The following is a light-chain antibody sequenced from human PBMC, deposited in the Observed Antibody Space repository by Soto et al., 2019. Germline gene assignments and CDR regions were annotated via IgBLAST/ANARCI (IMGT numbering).Light chain of an antibody. V-gene: IGKV1-5*03. Sequence: DIQMTQSPSTLSASVGDRVTITCRASRSISGWLAWYQQNPGKAPNLLIYKASTLESGVPSRFSGSGSGTELTLTISSLQPDDFATYYCQQYNNYGSWTFGQGTKVEIK. CDR1: RSISGW. J-gene: IGKJ1*01. CDR3: QQYNNYGSWT. CDR2: KAS.